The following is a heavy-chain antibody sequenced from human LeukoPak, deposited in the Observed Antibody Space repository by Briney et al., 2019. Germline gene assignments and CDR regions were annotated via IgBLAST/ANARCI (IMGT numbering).Heavy chain of an antibody. Sequence: VASVKVSCKASGGTFSSYAISWVRQAPGQGLEWMGRIIPILGIANYAQKFQGRVTITADKSTSTAYMELSSLRSEDTAVYYCARWYCYTTSCHVDYWGQGTLVTGPS. CDR1: GGTFSSYA. CDR3: ARWYCYTTSCHVDY. J-gene: IGHJ4*02. CDR2: IIPILGIA. V-gene: IGHV1-69*04. D-gene: IGHD2-2*01.